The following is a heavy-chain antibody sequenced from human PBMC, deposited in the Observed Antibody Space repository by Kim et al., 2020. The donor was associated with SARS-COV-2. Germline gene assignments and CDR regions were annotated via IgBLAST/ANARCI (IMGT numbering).Heavy chain of an antibody. J-gene: IGHJ3*02. CDR2: P. CDR3: ARDRWGSALDI. Sequence: PTYAQGFTGRFGFSLDTSVSTAYLQISSLKAEDTAVYYCARDRWGSALDIWGQGTMVTVSS. V-gene: IGHV7-4-1*02. D-gene: IGHD3-16*01.